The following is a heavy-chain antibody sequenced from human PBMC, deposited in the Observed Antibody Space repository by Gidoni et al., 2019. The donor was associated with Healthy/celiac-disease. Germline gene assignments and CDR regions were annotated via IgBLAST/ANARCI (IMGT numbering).Heavy chain of an antibody. D-gene: IGHD3-3*01. CDR3: ARDWSGFNYYYYGMDV. Sequence: QVQLVESGGGVVQPGRSLRLSCAASGFTFRSYAMHWVRQAPGKGLEWLAVISYDGSNKYYADSVKGRFTISRDNSKNTLYLQMNSLRAEDTAVYYCARDWSGFNYYYYGMDVWGQGTTVTVSS. J-gene: IGHJ6*02. V-gene: IGHV3-30-3*01. CDR1: GFTFRSYA. CDR2: ISYDGSNK.